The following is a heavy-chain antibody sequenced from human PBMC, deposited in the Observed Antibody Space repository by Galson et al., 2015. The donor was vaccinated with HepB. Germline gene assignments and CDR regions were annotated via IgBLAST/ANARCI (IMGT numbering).Heavy chain of an antibody. CDR1: GFTLSNFD. J-gene: IGHJ5*02. CDR2: ISYDGSNK. D-gene: IGHD2-15*01. Sequence: SLRLSCAASGFTLSNFDMHWVRQAPGKGLEWVAFISYDGSNKYCADSVTGRLTISRDNVKNTVHLQMNHLKPDEMAVYSCAKDAESGQWSGWFEPWGQGTLVTV. CDR3: AKDAESGQWSGWFEP. V-gene: IGHV3-30*18.